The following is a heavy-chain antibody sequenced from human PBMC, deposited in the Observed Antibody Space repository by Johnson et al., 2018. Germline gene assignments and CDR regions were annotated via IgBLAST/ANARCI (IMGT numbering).Heavy chain of an antibody. Sequence: QVQLVQSGGCVVQPGRSLRLSCAASGFTFSNYNMHWVRQAPGKGLEWVAVISYDGSNKYDADSAKGRFTIPRDNSKNTLYLQMNSLRAEDTAVYYCAREPLTIFWHHMDVWGKGTTVTVSS. CDR2: ISYDGSNK. CDR1: GFTFSNYN. V-gene: IGHV3-30-3*01. CDR3: AREPLTIFWHHMDV. D-gene: IGHD3-9*01. J-gene: IGHJ6*03.